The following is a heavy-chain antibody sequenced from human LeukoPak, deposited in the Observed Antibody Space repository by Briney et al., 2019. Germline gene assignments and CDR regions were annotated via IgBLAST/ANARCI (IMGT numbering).Heavy chain of an antibody. J-gene: IGHJ6*03. CDR3: ARGITIFGVVIIPSYYMDV. CDR2: INSDGSST. CDR1: GFTFSSYA. V-gene: IGHV3-74*01. Sequence: PGGSLRLSCAASGFTFSSYAMSWVRQAPGKGLVWVSRINSDGSSTSYADSVKGRFTISRDNAKNTLYLQMNSLRAEDTAVYYCARGITIFGVVIIPSYYMDVWGKGTTVTVSS. D-gene: IGHD3-3*01.